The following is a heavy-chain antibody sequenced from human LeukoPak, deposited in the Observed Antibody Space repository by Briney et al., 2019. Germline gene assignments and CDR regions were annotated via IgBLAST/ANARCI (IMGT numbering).Heavy chain of an antibody. CDR1: GFTFSSYA. D-gene: IGHD3-22*01. CDR3: AKESSSGYHYPY. CDR2: ISGSGGST. Sequence: GGSLRLSCAASGFTFSSYAMSWVRQAPGKGLEWVSAISGSGGSTYYSDYVKGRFTIYTDNSKNTLYLQMNSMRTEHTAVYYCAKESSSGYHYPYWGRGPLVSVPS. J-gene: IGHJ4*02. V-gene: IGHV3-23*01.